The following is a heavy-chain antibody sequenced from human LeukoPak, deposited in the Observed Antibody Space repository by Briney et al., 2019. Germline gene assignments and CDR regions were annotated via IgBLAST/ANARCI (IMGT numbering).Heavy chain of an antibody. CDR2: IYYSGST. Sequence: SETLSLTCTVSGGSIGSYYWSWIRQPPGKGLEWIGYIYYSGSTNYNPSLKSRVTISVDTSKNQFSLKLSSVTAADTAVYYCARAGTPNWFDPWGQGTLVTVSS. V-gene: IGHV4-59*01. CDR1: GGSIGSYY. J-gene: IGHJ5*02. CDR3: ARAGTPNWFDP. D-gene: IGHD6-13*01.